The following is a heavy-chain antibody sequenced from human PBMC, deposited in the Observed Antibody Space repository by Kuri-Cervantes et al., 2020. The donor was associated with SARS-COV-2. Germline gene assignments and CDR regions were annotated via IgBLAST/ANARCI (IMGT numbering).Heavy chain of an antibody. V-gene: IGHV5-51*01. Sequence: KVSCKGSGYSFTSYWIGWVRQMPGKGLEWMGIIYPGDSDTRYSPSFQSQVTISAAKSISTAYLQWSSLKASDTAMYYCARLPNYGDYWFDPWGQGTLVTVSS. CDR3: ARLPNYGDYWFDP. CDR1: GYSFTSYW. D-gene: IGHD4-17*01. CDR2: IYPGDSDT. J-gene: IGHJ5*02.